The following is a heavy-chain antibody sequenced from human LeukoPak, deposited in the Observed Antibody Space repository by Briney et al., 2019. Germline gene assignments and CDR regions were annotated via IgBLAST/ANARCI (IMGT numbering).Heavy chain of an antibody. J-gene: IGHJ6*03. D-gene: IGHD6-6*01. CDR1: GFTFSSYG. V-gene: IGHV3-33*01. CDR2: IWYDGSNK. Sequence: PGRSLRLSCAASGFTFSSYGMHWVRQAPAKGLEWVAVIWYDGSNKYYADSVKGRFTISRDNSKNTLYLRMNSLRAEDTAVYYCARDWYSSSSPGYYYMDVWGKGTTVTVSS. CDR3: ARDWYSSSSPGYYYMDV.